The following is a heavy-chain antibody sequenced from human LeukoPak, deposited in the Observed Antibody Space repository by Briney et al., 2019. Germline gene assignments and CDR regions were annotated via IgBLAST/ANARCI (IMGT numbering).Heavy chain of an antibody. CDR2: ISAYNGNT. CDR3: AINYYGSGSLDAFDI. J-gene: IGHJ3*02. D-gene: IGHD3-10*01. CDR1: GYTFTSYG. V-gene: IGHV1-18*01. Sequence: ASVKVSCKASGYTFTSYGISWVRQAPGQGLEWMGWISAYNGNTNYAQKLQGRVTMTTDTSTSTAYMELRSLRSDDTAVYYCAINYYGSGSLDAFDIWGQGTKVTVSS.